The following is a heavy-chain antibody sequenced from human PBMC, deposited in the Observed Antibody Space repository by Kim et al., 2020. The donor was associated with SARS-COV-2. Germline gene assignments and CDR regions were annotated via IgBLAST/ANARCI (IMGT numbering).Heavy chain of an antibody. J-gene: IGHJ5*02. CDR1: GFTFNNYA. V-gene: IGHV3-23*01. CDR2: ISGSGSET. CDR3: ARRLAGTVRADL. Sequence: GGSLRLSCTGSGFTFNNYAVSWVRQAPGKGLEWVSAISGSGSETFYADSVKGRFTISRDNSRNTLYLQMTSLRTEDTAVYYCARRLAGTVRADLWGQGTLVTVSS. D-gene: IGHD6-19*01.